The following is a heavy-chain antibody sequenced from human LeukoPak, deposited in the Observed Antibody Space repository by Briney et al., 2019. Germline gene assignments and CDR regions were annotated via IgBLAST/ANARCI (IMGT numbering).Heavy chain of an antibody. D-gene: IGHD3-10*01. V-gene: IGHV3-23*01. CDR2: ISGSGGST. CDR1: GFTFSSYA. Sequence: GGSLRLSCAASGFTFSSYAMSWVRQAPGKGLEWVSAISGSGGSTYYADSVKGRFTTSRDNSKNTLYLQMNSLRAEDTAVYYCAKDLWFGESLPFDYWGQGTLVTVSS. CDR3: AKDLWFGESLPFDY. J-gene: IGHJ4*02.